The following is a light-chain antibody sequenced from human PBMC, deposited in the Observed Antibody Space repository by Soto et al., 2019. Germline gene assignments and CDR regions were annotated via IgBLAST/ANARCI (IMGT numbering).Light chain of an antibody. V-gene: IGKV3-20*01. Sequence: EIVLTQSPGTLSLSPGERATLSCRASQSVSSSYLAWYQQKPGQAPRLLIYGASSRATGIPDRFSGSGSGTDFTLTISRLEPEDFAVYYCQQYGSGWTVGQGTKVEIK. CDR3: QQYGSGWT. CDR1: QSVSSSY. CDR2: GAS. J-gene: IGKJ1*01.